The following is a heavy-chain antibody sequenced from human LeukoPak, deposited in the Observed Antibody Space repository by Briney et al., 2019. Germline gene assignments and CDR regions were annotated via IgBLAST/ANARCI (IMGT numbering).Heavy chain of an antibody. CDR3: ARAERSLYYFDY. CDR2: IYTSGST. Sequence: SETLSLTCTASGGSISIYYWNWIRQPAGKGLEWIGRIYTSGSTNYNPSLKSRVTMSVDTSKNQFSLKLSSVTAADTAVYYCARAERSLYYFDYWGQGTLVTVSS. J-gene: IGHJ4*02. D-gene: IGHD1-1*01. CDR1: GGSISIYY. V-gene: IGHV4-4*07.